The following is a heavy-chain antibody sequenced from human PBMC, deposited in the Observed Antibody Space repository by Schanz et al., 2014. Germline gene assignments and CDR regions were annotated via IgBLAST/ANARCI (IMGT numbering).Heavy chain of an antibody. CDR3: AKDDVWASGSYYDY. CDR1: GFTFSGYA. V-gene: IGHV3-23*04. Sequence: EVQLVESGGGLVQPGGSLSLSCAASGFTFSGYAMSWVRQAPGKGLEWVSHIVGSGDSTYYADSVKGRFTISRDNSKNTLYLQMNSLRAEDTAVYYCAKDDVWASGSYYDYWGQGTLVTVSS. CDR2: IVGSGDST. D-gene: IGHD3-10*01. J-gene: IGHJ4*02.